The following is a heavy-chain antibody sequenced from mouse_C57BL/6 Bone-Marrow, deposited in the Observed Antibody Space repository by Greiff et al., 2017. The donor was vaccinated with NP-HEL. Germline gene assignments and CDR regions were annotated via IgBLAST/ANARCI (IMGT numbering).Heavy chain of an antibody. Sequence: QVQLKQPGAELVKLGASVKLSCKASGYTLTSYWMHWVKQRPGQGLEWIGMIHPNSGSTNYNEKFKSKATLTVDKSSSTAYMQLSSLTSEDSAVYYCARGRRMVTTKFAYWGQGTLVTVSA. V-gene: IGHV1-64*01. CDR2: IHPNSGST. CDR3: ARGRRMVTTKFAY. J-gene: IGHJ3*01. D-gene: IGHD2-2*01. CDR1: GYTLTSYW.